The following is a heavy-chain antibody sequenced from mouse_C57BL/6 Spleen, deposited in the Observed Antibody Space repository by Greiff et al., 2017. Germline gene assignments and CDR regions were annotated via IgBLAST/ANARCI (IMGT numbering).Heavy chain of an antibody. CDR1: GYAFSSSW. CDR2: IYPGDGVT. J-gene: IGHJ4*01. CDR3: AGQLRLPSMDY. D-gene: IGHD3-2*02. Sequence: QVQLQQSGPELVKPGASVKISCKASGYAFSSSWMNWVKQRPGKGLEWIGRIYPGDGVTNYNGKFKGTATLTADKSSSTAYMHLSSLPSEDSAVYFCAGQLRLPSMDYWGQGTSVTVSS. V-gene: IGHV1-82*01.